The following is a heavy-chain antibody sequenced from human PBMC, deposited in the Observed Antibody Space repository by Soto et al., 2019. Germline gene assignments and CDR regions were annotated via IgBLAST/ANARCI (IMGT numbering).Heavy chain of an antibody. D-gene: IGHD6-13*01. CDR2: IYHSGST. CDR3: ARAAAAGALIRFDY. CDR1: GGSLSRGGYY. J-gene: IGHJ4*02. V-gene: IGHV4-30-2*01. Sequence: SETLALNWAVSGGSLSRGGYYWSWIRQPPGKGLEWIGYIYHSGSTYYNPSLKSRVTISVDRSKNQFSLKLSSVTAADTAVYYCARAAAAGALIRFDYWGQGTLVTVPQ.